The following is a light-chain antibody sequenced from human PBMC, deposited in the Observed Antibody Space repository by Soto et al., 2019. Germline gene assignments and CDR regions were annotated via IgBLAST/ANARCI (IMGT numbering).Light chain of an antibody. J-gene: IGLJ1*01. CDR3: SSYTTSSTYV. V-gene: IGLV2-14*01. CDR2: EVS. CDR1: SNDVGGYNY. Sequence: QSVLTRPASLSGSPGQSITISCTGTSNDVGGYNYVSWYQQHLGKAPKLMIYEVSNRPSGISNRFSGSKSGNAASLTISGLQAEDEADYYCSSYTTSSTYVFGTGTKVTAL.